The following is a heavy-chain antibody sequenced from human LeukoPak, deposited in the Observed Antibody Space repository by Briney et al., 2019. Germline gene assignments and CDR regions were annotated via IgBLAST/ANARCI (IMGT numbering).Heavy chain of an antibody. CDR2: IYSGGST. CDR1: GFTVSSNY. D-gene: IGHD6-6*01. J-gene: IGHJ6*03. CDR3: ASSIAARTTYYYYYMDV. Sequence: GGSLRLSCAASGFTVSSNYMSWVRQAPGKGLEWVSVIYSGGSTYYADSVKGRFTISRDNSKNTLHLQMNSLRAEDTAVYYCASSIAARTTYYYYYMDVWGKGTTVTVSS. V-gene: IGHV3-53*01.